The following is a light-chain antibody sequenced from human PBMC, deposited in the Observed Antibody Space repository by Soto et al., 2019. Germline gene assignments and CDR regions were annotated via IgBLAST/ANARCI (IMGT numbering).Light chain of an antibody. CDR1: QSINTY. CDR2: DAS. CDR3: QQRSNWPIT. J-gene: IGKJ5*01. V-gene: IGKV3-11*01. Sequence: EIVLTQSPATLSLSPGEGATLSCRASQSINTYLAWYQQKPGQAPRLLIYDASNRATGIPARFSGSGSGTDFTLTIISLEPEDFAVYYCQQRSNWPITFGQGTRLEIK.